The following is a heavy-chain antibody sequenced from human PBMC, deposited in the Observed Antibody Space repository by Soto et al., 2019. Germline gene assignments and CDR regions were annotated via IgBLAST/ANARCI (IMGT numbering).Heavy chain of an antibody. D-gene: IGHD1-20*01. CDR2: VHATGST. Sequence: NPSETLSLTCSVSGGSISSFYWSWIRQPAGKGLEWIGRVHATGSTNYNPSLKSRVIMSLDTSENQISMNLTSVTAADTAVYYCARAVTYNWNYFDYWGQGALVTVSS. J-gene: IGHJ4*02. CDR3: ARAVTYNWNYFDY. V-gene: IGHV4-4*07. CDR1: GGSISSFY.